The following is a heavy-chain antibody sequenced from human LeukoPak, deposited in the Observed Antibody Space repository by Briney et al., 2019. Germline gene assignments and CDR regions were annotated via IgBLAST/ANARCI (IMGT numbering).Heavy chain of an antibody. Sequence: GGSLRLSCAGSGFIFNSHWMTWVRQAPGKGLEWVGNIRQDGDEKFYADSVRGRFTISRDNAKNSLYLHLNSLRAEDTAIYYCARVRTEWYIDLWGRGTLVTVSP. CDR2: IRQDGDEK. J-gene: IGHJ2*01. CDR3: ARVRTEWYIDL. CDR1: GFIFNSHW. V-gene: IGHV3-7*01. D-gene: IGHD2-8*02.